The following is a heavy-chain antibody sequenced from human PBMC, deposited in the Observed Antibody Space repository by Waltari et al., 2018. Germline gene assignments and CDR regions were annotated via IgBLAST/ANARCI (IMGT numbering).Heavy chain of an antibody. Sequence: QLQLQESGPGLVKSSETLSLTCAVSGGSISRSAYYWVWLRQPPGKELEWIGSIYPSGDTYYHASLEGRVRVSVDRSSNHFSMTLSSVTAADTAVYYCARRGDWLPLDAFDIWGQGTVVTVSS. CDR2: IYPSGDT. CDR1: GGSISRSAYY. CDR3: ARRGDWLPLDAFDI. V-gene: IGHV4-39*02. D-gene: IGHD2-15*01. J-gene: IGHJ3*02.